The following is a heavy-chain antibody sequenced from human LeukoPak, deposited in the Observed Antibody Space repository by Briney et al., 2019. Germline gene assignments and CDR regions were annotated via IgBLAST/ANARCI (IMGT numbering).Heavy chain of an antibody. Sequence: PSETLSLTRTVSGGSISSSSYYWGWIRQPPGKGLEWIGSIYYSGSTYYNPSLKSRVTISVDTSKNQFSLKLSSVTAADTAVYYCARHFGDCTNGVCYTEGFDYWGQGTLVTVSS. J-gene: IGHJ4*02. CDR2: IYYSGST. CDR3: ARHFGDCTNGVCYTEGFDY. D-gene: IGHD2-8*01. CDR1: GGSISSSSYY. V-gene: IGHV4-39*01.